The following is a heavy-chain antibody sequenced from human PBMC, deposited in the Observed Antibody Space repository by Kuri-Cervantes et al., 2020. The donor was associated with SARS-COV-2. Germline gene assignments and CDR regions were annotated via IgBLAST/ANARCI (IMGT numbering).Heavy chain of an antibody. Sequence: GESLKISCSASGFTCSSYAMHWVRQAPGKGLEYVSAISSNGGSTYYADSVKGRFTISRDNSKNTLYLQMNSLRAEDTAVYYCARSLVYYDILDAFDIWGQGTMVTVSS. CDR1: GFTCSSYA. J-gene: IGHJ3*02. D-gene: IGHD3-9*01. CDR3: ARSLVYYDILDAFDI. V-gene: IGHV3-64*04. CDR2: ISSNGGST.